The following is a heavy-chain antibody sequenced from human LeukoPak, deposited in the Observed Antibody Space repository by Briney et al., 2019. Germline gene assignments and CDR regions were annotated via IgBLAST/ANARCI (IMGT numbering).Heavy chain of an antibody. CDR1: GGSISSNSYY. Sequence: SETLSLTCTVSGGSISSNSYYWGWIRQPPGKGLEWIGSIYYSGSTYYNPSLKSRVTISVDTSKNQFSLKLSSVTAADTAVYYCARGSRGFGESSSRVKQHKIYFDYWGQGTLVTVSS. D-gene: IGHD3-10*01. CDR3: ARGSRGFGESSSRVKQHKIYFDY. J-gene: IGHJ4*02. CDR2: IYYSGST. V-gene: IGHV4-39*07.